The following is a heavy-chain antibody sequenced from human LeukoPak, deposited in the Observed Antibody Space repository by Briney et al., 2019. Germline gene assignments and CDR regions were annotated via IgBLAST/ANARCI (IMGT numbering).Heavy chain of an antibody. V-gene: IGHV3-7*01. CDR1: GFTFNNYT. CDR2: IKQVGSEK. CDR3: ARSTGYYGR. J-gene: IGHJ4*02. D-gene: IGHD1-1*01. Sequence: PGGSLRLSCAASGFTFNNYTMSWVRQAPGKGLEWVANIKQVGSEKYYVDSVKGRFTISRDNTKNSLFLQMNSLRAEDTAVYYCARSTGYYGRWGQGTLVTVSS.